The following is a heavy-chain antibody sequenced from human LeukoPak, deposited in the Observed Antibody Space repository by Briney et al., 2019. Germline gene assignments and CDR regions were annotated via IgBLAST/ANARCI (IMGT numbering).Heavy chain of an antibody. V-gene: IGHV4-39*07. J-gene: IGHJ6*03. CDR2: IYYSGTT. CDR1: GGSITSNTNY. Sequence: SETLSLTCTVSGGSITSNTNYWGWIRQPPGKGLEWIGNIYYSGTTYYNPSLKSRVTISVDTSKNQFSLKLSSVTAADTAVYYCARDNSDIVVVPAAIGEGYYYYYMDVWGKGTTVTISS. D-gene: IGHD2-2*01. CDR3: ARDNSDIVVVPAAIGEGYYYYYMDV.